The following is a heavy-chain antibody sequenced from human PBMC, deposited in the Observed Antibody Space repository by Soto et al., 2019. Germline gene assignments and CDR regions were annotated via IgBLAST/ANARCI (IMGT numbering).Heavy chain of an antibody. J-gene: IGHJ3*02. V-gene: IGHV3-23*01. Sequence: GGSLRLSCAVSGFICSSYDMSWVRQAPGKGLEWVSTILVGGSTHYEDCVKGRFTISRDTSKNTVYLQMNSLPAGDTAFYSCAKATATSGGAFEIYGQGTMVTVSS. CDR2: ILVGGST. CDR1: GFICSSYD. CDR3: AKATATSGGAFEI. D-gene: IGHD1-1*01.